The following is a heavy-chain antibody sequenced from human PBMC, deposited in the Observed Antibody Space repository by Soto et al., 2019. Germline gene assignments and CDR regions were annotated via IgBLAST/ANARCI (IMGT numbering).Heavy chain of an antibody. CDR2: INTDGSTT. V-gene: IGHV3-74*01. Sequence: EVQLVESGGGLVQPGGSLRLSCAASEFTFNNYWMHWVRQVPGKGLEWVSRINTDGSTTNYADSVMGRFTISRDNADNTVYPQMNSLRAEDTALYYCARGIYLKYGLDVWGQGATVTVSS. CDR3: ARGIYLKYGLDV. J-gene: IGHJ6*02. CDR1: EFTFNNYW. D-gene: IGHD3-16*02.